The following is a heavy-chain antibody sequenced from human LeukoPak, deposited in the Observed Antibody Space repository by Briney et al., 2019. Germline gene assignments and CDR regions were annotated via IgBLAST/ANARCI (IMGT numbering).Heavy chain of an antibody. CDR2: IISSSSYI. CDR1: GFTFSSYS. D-gene: IGHD6-13*01. J-gene: IGHJ4*02. Sequence: GGSLRLSCAASGFTFSSYSMNCVRQAPGKGLEWVSSIISSSSYIYYADSVKGRFTISRDNAKNSLYLQMNSLRDEDAAFYYCAKGNTAAIAAAGSLAYWGQGTLVTVSS. V-gene: IGHV3-21*04. CDR3: AKGNTAAIAAAGSLAY.